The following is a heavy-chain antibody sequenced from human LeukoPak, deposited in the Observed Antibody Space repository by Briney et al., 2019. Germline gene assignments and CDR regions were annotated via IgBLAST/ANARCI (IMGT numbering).Heavy chain of an antibody. V-gene: IGHV3-23*01. CDR3: AKKQTLGVGTTVFDY. CDR2: ISGSGGTT. Sequence: PGGSLRLSCTASGFTFSPYSMSWVRQAPGKGLEWVSIISGSGGTTYYADSVKGRFTISRDNSKNTLYLQMNSLRAEDTAVYYCAKKQTLGVGTTVFDYWGQGTLVTVSS. CDR1: GFTFSPYS. J-gene: IGHJ4*02. D-gene: IGHD1-26*01.